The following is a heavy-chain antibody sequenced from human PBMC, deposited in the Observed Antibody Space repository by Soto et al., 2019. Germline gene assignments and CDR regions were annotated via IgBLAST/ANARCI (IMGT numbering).Heavy chain of an antibody. CDR3: AKDTSQIRGYYYYMDV. Sequence: GGSLRLSCAASGFTFSSYAMSWVRQAPGKGLEWVSAISGSGGSTYYADSVKGRFTISRDNSKNTLYLQMNSLRAEDTAVYYCAKDTSQIRGYYYYMDVWGKGTTVTVSS. CDR1: GFTFSSYA. J-gene: IGHJ6*03. V-gene: IGHV3-23*01. CDR2: ISGSGGST. D-gene: IGHD2-2*01.